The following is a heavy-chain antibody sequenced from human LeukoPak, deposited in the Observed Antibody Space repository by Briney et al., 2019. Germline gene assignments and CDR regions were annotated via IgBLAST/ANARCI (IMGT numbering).Heavy chain of an antibody. V-gene: IGHV1-69-2*01. CDR2: VDPEDGET. Sequence: ASVKVSCKVSGYTFTDYYMHWVQQAPGKGLEWMGLVDPEDGETIYAEKFQGRVTMTRNTSISTAYMELSSLRSEVTAVYYCARGVLVGAHHWGQGTLVTVPS. D-gene: IGHD1-26*01. CDR3: ARGVLVGAHH. CDR1: GYTFTDYY. J-gene: IGHJ5*02.